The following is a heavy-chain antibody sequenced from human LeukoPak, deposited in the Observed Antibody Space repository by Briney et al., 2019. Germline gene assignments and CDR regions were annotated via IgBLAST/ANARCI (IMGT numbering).Heavy chain of an antibody. CDR2: INSDGSST. J-gene: IGHJ4*02. Sequence: GGSLRLSCAASGFTFSSYWMNWVRQAPVKGLVWVSRINSDGSSTTYADSVKGRFTISRDNAKNTLYLQMNSLRAEDKAVYYCGRGDARHYWGQGTLVTVSS. CDR1: GFTFSSYW. CDR3: GRGDARHY. V-gene: IGHV3-74*03. D-gene: IGHD6-6*01.